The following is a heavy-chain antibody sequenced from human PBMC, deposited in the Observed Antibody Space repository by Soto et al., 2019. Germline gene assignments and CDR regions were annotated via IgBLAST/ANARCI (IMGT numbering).Heavy chain of an antibody. J-gene: IGHJ4*02. D-gene: IGHD3-10*01. CDR3: ARVIRGVPYYFDY. V-gene: IGHV1-18*01. CDR2: ISAYNGNT. Sequence: APVKVSCKASGYAFTSNGISWVRQAPGQGLEWMGWISAYNGNTNYAQKLQGRVTMTTDTSTSTAYMELRSLRSDDTAVYYCARVIRGVPYYFDYWGQGTLVTVSS. CDR1: GYAFTSNG.